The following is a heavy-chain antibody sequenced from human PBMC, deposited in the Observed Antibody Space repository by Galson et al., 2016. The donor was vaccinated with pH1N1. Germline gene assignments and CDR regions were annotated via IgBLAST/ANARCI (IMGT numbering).Heavy chain of an antibody. D-gene: IGHD3-22*01. V-gene: IGHV5-51*01. CDR2: IYPRDSDT. J-gene: IGHJ5*02. CDR1: GYTFTDYW. CDR3: AREDRSGFYSP. Sequence: QSGAEVKKSGESLKISCEASGYTFTDYWIGWVRQTPGTGLEWIGIIYPRDSDTRYRPSFQGHVTFSADESISSAYLQWSSLKASDSGIYYCAREDRSGFYSPLGQGTLVTVSS.